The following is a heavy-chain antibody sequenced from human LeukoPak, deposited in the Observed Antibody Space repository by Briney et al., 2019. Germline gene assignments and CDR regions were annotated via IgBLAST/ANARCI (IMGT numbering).Heavy chain of an antibody. D-gene: IGHD3-10*01. CDR1: TYIFNKYY. V-gene: IGHV1-46*02. Sequence: GASVKISCKASTYIFNKYYIHWVRQAPGRGLEWMGIINPTSGRTSYAQNFQARVTTTRDMSTNTMYLDLSSLKSDDTAVYYCASGGEFRGSAFDIWGQGTTVIVSS. CDR2: INPTSGRT. CDR3: ASGGEFRGSAFDI. J-gene: IGHJ3*02.